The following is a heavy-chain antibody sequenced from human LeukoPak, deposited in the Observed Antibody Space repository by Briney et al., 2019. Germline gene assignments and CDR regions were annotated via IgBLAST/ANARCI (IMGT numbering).Heavy chain of an antibody. CDR1: GCTFSSYA. CDR2: ISGGGVST. J-gene: IGHJ4*02. V-gene: IGHV3-23*01. CDR3: AKGRSDLDY. Sequence: GGSLRLSCAASGCTFSSYAMSWVRQAPGRGLKWVSAISGGGVSTYYADSVKGRFTISRDNSKDTLYLQMSSLRVEDMAVYYCAKGRSDLDYWGQGTLVTVSS.